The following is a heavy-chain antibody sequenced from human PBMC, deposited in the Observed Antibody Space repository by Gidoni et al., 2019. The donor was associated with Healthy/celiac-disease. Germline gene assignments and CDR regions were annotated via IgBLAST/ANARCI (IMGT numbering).Heavy chain of an antibody. Sequence: QVQLVESGGGVVQPGRSLRLSCAASGFTFRSYAMHWVRQAPGKGLEWVAVISYDGSNKYYADSVKGRFTISRDNSKNTLYLQMNSLRAEDTAVYYCARDRIAARLDHYGMDVWGQGTTVTVSS. CDR2: ISYDGSNK. D-gene: IGHD6-6*01. J-gene: IGHJ6*02. V-gene: IGHV3-30-3*01. CDR3: ARDRIAARLDHYGMDV. CDR1: GFTFRSYA.